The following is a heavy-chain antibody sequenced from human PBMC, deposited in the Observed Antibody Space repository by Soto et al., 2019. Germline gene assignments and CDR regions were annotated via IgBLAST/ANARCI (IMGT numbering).Heavy chain of an antibody. J-gene: IGHJ4*02. CDR2: IIPIFTRT. CDR3: ARDVVRSTAGDY. D-gene: IGHD2-21*01. CDR1: GGTFSTSS. V-gene: IGHV1-69*01. Sequence: QLQLVQSGTEVKEPGSSVKVSCKASGGTFSTSSFVWVRQGPGQGLEWMGGIIPIFTRTNFAQKFQGRVTLSADESTRTTYMELRSLTSEDTAIYYCARDVVRSTAGDYWGQGTLVTVSS.